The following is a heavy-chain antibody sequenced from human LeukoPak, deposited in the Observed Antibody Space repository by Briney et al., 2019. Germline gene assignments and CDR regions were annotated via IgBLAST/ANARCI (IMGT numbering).Heavy chain of an antibody. CDR3: ATGRGYSDYLFDY. Sequence: GGSLRLSCGVSGFSFKSYSMNWVRQAPGKGLEWVSYISSSRGTAYYADSVKGRFTISRDNAKNSLYLHMNSLRAEDTAIYYCATGRGYSDYLFDYWGQGTLVTVSS. CDR2: ISSSRGTA. CDR1: GFSFKSYS. J-gene: IGHJ4*02. D-gene: IGHD5-12*01. V-gene: IGHV3-48*01.